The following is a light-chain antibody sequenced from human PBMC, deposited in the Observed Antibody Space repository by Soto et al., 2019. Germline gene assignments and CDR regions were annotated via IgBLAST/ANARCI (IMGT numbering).Light chain of an antibody. CDR2: AAS. CDR3: QQRCSTLPIT. J-gene: IGKJ5*01. CDR1: QSISSY. V-gene: IGKV1-39*01. Sequence: DIQTTQPPSAQSGSVRARLTNTYQSSQSISSYLNWYQQKPGKAPKLLIYAASSLQSGVPSRFSGSGSGTDFTLTISSLQPEDFATYYCQQRCSTLPITFGHGTRLEIK.